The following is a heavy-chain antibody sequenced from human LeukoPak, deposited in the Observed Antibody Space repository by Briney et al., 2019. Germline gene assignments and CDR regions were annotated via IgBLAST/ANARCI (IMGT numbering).Heavy chain of an antibody. Sequence: PGGSLRLSCAASGFTFSTYWMHWVRHAPGKGLVWVSHINSDESNTNYADSVKGRFTISRDNAKNTLYLQMNNLRAEDTAVYYCARDYYESSGYPFDRWGQGTLVTVSS. J-gene: IGHJ5*02. V-gene: IGHV3-74*01. D-gene: IGHD3-22*01. CDR1: GFTFSTYW. CDR3: ARDYYESSGYPFDR. CDR2: INSDESNT.